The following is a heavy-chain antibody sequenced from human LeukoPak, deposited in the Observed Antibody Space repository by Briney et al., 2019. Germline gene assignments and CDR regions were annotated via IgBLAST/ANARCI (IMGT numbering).Heavy chain of an antibody. CDR3: ARDTYSSSWEYYFDY. V-gene: IGHV3-23*01. D-gene: IGHD6-13*01. J-gene: IGHJ4*02. Sequence: GGSLRLSCAASGFTFSTYATSWVRQAPGKGLEWVSSISGSGGGTHYADSVKGRFTISRDNSKNTLYLQMNSLRAEDTAVYYCARDTYSSSWEYYFDYWGQGTLVTVSS. CDR2: ISGSGGGT. CDR1: GFTFSTYA.